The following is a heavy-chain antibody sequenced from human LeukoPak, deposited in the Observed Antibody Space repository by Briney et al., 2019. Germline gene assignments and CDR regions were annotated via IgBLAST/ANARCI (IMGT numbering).Heavy chain of an antibody. D-gene: IGHD2-15*01. V-gene: IGHV3-23*01. CDR3: AKRGVVIRVILVGFHKEAYYFDS. CDR1: GLTLSNYG. J-gene: IGHJ4*02. Sequence: GGSLRLSCTVSGLTLSNYGMSWVRQAPGKGLEWVAGISDSGGRTNYADSVKGRFTLSRDNPKNTLYLQMNSLRAEDTAAYFCAKRGVVIRVILVGFHKEAYYFDSWGQGALVTVSS. CDR2: ISDSGGRT.